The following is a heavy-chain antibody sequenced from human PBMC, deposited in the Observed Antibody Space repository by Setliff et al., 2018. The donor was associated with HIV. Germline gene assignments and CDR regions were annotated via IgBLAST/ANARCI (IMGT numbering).Heavy chain of an antibody. CDR2: IKHDGSEK. J-gene: IGHJ6*03. Sequence: GGSLRLSCKGSGFMFNMFWMSWIRQSPGKGLEWVAHIKHDGSEKYYLDSVEGRFTISRDNAKNSQYLQMNSLRAEDTAVYYCASSGYNYGGYYMDVWGKGATVTVSS. V-gene: IGHV3-7*03. CDR3: ASSGYNYGGYYMDV. D-gene: IGHD5-18*01. CDR1: GFMFNMFW.